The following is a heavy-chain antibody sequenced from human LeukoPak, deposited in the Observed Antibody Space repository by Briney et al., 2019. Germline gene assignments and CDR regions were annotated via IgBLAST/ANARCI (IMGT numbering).Heavy chain of an antibody. CDR1: GGSISSYY. J-gene: IGHJ4*02. CDR2: IYYSGTT. CDR3: ARGTSSGWYGFDS. Sequence: SEALSLTCTVSGGSISSYYWSWIRQPPGKGLEWIGYIYYSGTTNYNPSLKSRVTISVDTSKNQFSLKLNSVTAADTAVYYCARGTSSGWYGFDSWGQGTLVTVSS. D-gene: IGHD6-19*01. V-gene: IGHV4-59*01.